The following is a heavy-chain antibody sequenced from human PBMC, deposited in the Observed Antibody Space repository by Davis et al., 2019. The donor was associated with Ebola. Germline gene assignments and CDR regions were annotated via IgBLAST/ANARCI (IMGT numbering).Heavy chain of an antibody. J-gene: IGHJ6*03. CDR1: GYSFTSYW. V-gene: IGHV5-51*01. CDR3: ARAFCGGDCYFGTYYMDV. D-gene: IGHD2-21*01. Sequence: GESLKISCKGSGYSFTSYWIGWVRQMPGKGLEWMGIIYPGDSDTRYSPSFQGQVTISADKSISTAYLQWSSLKASDTAMYYCARAFCGGDCYFGTYYMDVWGKGTTVAVSS. CDR2: IYPGDSDT.